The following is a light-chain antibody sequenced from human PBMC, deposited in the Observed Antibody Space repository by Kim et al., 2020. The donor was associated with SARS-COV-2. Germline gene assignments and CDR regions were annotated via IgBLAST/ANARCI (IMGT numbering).Light chain of an antibody. CDR2: DAS. Sequence: LSPGERATPSCRASQSVSSNYLAWYQQNPGQAPRLLIYDASSRATGIPDRFSGSGSGTDFTLTISRLEPEDFAVYYCQQYGSSPYTFGQGTKLEI. V-gene: IGKV3-20*01. CDR1: QSVSSNY. CDR3: QQYGSSPYT. J-gene: IGKJ2*01.